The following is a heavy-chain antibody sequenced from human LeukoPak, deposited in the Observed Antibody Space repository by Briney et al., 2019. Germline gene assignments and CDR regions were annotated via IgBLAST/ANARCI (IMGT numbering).Heavy chain of an antibody. Sequence: GGSLRLSCAASGFTFSNAWMSWVRQAPGKGREGGGRIKSKTDGGTTDYAAPVKGRFTISRDDSKNTLYLQMNSLKTEDTAVYYCTTGRTLRLIVIDAFDIWGQGTMVTVSS. V-gene: IGHV3-15*01. CDR3: TTGRTLRLIVIDAFDI. J-gene: IGHJ3*02. D-gene: IGHD5/OR15-5a*01. CDR2: IKSKTDGGTT. CDR1: GFTFSNAW.